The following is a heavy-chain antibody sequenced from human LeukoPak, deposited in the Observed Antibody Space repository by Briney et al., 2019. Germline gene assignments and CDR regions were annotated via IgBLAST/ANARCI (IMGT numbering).Heavy chain of an antibody. J-gene: IGHJ3*02. CDR2: IKQDGSEK. V-gene: IGHV3-7*04. CDR1: GFTFSGYW. Sequence: GGSLRLSCAASGFTFSGYWMGWVRQAPGKGMEWVANIKQDGSEKTFVDSVKGRFTISRDNAKNSLFLQMNSLRAEDTAVYYCARVRGLLLYAFDIWGQGTMVTVSS. D-gene: IGHD1-26*01. CDR3: ARVRGLLLYAFDI.